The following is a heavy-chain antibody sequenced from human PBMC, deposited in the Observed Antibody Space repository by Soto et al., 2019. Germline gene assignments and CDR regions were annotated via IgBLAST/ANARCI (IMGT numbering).Heavy chain of an antibody. CDR1: GFTFGDYY. CDR2: VRSRASGGTT. D-gene: IGHD1-7*01. J-gene: IGHJ4*02. Sequence: GGSLRLSCTGSGFTFGDYYMSWFRQAPGKGLEWVGFVRSRASGGTTEYAASVKGRFTISRDDSNSIAYLQMNSLTTEDTAVYYCTRSQNYNSWLQGYWGQGTLVTVSS. V-gene: IGHV3-49*03. CDR3: TRSQNYNSWLQGY.